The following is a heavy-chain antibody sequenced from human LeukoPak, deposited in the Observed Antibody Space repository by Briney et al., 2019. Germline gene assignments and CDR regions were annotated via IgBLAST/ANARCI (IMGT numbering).Heavy chain of an antibody. Sequence: PSGTLSLTCAVSGGSFSGYYWRWIRQPPGKGGEGRGEINHSGSTKNNTCLKSRVTISVETSKSQFSLNLLSVNAADTAVYYCARRGHARHIVVVVAATTANWFDPWGKGTLVPVSA. CDR3: ARRGHARHIVVVVAATTANWFDP. D-gene: IGHD2-15*01. V-gene: IGHV4-34*01. J-gene: IGHJ5*02. CDR2: INHSGST. CDR1: GGSFSGYY.